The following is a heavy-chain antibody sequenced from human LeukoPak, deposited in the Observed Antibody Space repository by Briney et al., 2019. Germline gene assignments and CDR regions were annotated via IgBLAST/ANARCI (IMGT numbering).Heavy chain of an antibody. J-gene: IGHJ6*03. V-gene: IGHV1-69*05. CDR3: ARVSYGSGSYMGYYYYYMDV. CDR1: GYTFTSYD. CDR2: IIPIFGTA. Sequence: SVKVSCKASGYTFTSYDINWVRQAPGQGLEWMGGIIPIFGTANYAQKFQGRVTITTDESTSTAYMELSSLRSEDTAVYYCARVSYGSGSYMGYYYYYMDVWGKGTTVTVSS. D-gene: IGHD3-10*01.